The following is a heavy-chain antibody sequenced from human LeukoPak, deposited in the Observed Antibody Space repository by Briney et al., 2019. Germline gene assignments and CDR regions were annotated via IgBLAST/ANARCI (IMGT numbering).Heavy chain of an antibody. CDR2: IRYDGSKK. J-gene: IGHJ4*02. CDR1: GFTFSNYG. Sequence: PGGSLRLSCAASGFTFSNYGMHWVRQAPGKGLEWVALIRYDGSKKDYGDSVKGRFTISRDNSKNTLYLQMNSLRPEDAAVYYCANLPLWGQGTLVTVSS. V-gene: IGHV3-30*02. CDR3: ANLPL.